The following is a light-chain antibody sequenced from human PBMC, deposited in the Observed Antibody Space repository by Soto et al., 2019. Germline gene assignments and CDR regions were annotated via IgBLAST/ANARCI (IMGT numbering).Light chain of an antibody. V-gene: IGLV2-8*01. Sequence: QPALTQPPSASGSPGQSVAISCTGTSSDVGGYNYVSWYQQHPGKAPKLMIYEVNKRPSGVPDRFSGSKSGNTASLTVSGLQAEDEAGYYCSSYAGSSNVFGTGTKVTVL. CDR3: SSYAGSSNV. CDR1: SSDVGGYNY. J-gene: IGLJ1*01. CDR2: EVN.